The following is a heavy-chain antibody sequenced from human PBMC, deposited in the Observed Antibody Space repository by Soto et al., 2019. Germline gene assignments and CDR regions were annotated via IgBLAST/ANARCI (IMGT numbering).Heavy chain of an antibody. CDR2: IYYSGST. Sequence: SETLSLTCTVSGGSISSHYWSWMRQPPGKGLEWIGYIYYSGSTNYNSSLQSRVTISVDTSKNQFSLKLSSVTDADTAVYYCARGGWYLDYWGQGT. V-gene: IGHV4-59*11. CDR1: GGSISSHY. D-gene: IGHD6-19*01. J-gene: IGHJ4*02. CDR3: ARGGWYLDY.